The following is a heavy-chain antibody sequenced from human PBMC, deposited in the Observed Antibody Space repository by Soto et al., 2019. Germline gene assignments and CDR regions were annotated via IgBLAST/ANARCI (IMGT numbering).Heavy chain of an antibody. Sequence: SETLSLTCTVSGGSISTFYWSWIRQSPGKGLEWIAYIYYSGITNYNPSLKSRLTISVDTSKTQFSLKLSSVTAADTAVYYCARSISGYHYYFDYWGQGTLVTVPQ. CDR3: ARSISGYHYYFDY. CDR1: GGSISTFY. J-gene: IGHJ4*02. D-gene: IGHD3-22*01. CDR2: IYYSGIT. V-gene: IGHV4-59*01.